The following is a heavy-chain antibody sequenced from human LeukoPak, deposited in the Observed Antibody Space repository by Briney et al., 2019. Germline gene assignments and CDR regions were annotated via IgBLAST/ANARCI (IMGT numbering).Heavy chain of an antibody. J-gene: IGHJ4*02. V-gene: IGHV3-30-3*01. CDR2: IANDGSHT. CDR3: ARDPHSSSWYYFDY. D-gene: IGHD6-13*01. CDR1: GFTFSNYF. Sequence: PGRSLRLSCAASGFTFSNYFMHWVRQAPGKGLEWVADIANDGSHTFYVESVKGRFTISRDNSKNTLYLQMNSLRAEDTAVYYCARDPHSSSWYYFDYWGQGTLVTVSS.